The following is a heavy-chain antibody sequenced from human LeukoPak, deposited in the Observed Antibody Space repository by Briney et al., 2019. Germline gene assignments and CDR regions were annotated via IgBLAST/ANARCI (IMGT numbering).Heavy chain of an antibody. J-gene: IGHJ3*02. D-gene: IGHD2-15*01. V-gene: IGHV4-4*07. CDR2: IYTSGST. CDR3: ARDYPTYCSGGSYYSDAFDI. Sequence: SETLSLTCTVSGGSISSYYWSWIRQPAGKGLEWIGRIYTSGSTNYNPSLKSRVTMSVDTSKNQFSLKLSSVTAADTAVYYCARDYPTYCSGGSYYSDAFDIWGQGTMVTVSS. CDR1: GGSISSYY.